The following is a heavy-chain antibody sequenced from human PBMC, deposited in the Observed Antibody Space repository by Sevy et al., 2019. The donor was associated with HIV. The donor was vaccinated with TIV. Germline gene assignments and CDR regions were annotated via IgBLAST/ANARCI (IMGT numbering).Heavy chain of an antibody. D-gene: IGHD2-8*01. CDR2: LNPNSGNT. CDR3: AKWVPHYCYGMDV. J-gene: IGHJ6*02. Sequence: ASVKVSCKASGYTFTSYDINWVRQATGQGLEWMGWLNPNSGNTGYAQKFQGRVTMTRNTSISTAYMEQSSLRSEDTAAYYCAKWVPHYCYGMDVWGQGTTVTASS. V-gene: IGHV1-8*01. CDR1: GYTFTSYD.